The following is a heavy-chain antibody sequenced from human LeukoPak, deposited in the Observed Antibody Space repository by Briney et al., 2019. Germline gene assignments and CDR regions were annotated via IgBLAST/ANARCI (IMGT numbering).Heavy chain of an antibody. CDR1: GASINSGSYY. J-gene: IGHJ5*02. V-gene: IGHV4-61*02. CDR3: ARGGYYGSGNDFRFDP. CDR2: IYTGGRT. Sequence: SETLSLTCIVSGASINSGSYYWSWIRQPAGKGLEWIGRIYTGGRTKYNPSLKSRVTMSLDASKNQFSLKLSSVTAADTAVYYCARGGYYGSGNDFRFDPWGQGTLVTVSS. D-gene: IGHD3-10*01.